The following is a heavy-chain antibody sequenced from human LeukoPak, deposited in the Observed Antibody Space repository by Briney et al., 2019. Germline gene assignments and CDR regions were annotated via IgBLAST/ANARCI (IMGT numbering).Heavy chain of an antibody. J-gene: IGHJ6*02. Sequence: GGSLRLSCEVSGFTFSSYAVSWVRQAPGKGLEWVANIKEDGSEKNHVDSVKGRFTISRDNAKNSLYLQMNSLRVEDTAVYYCAREIPQRLVAMDVWGQGTTVTVSS. V-gene: IGHV3-7*04. CDR2: IKEDGSEK. CDR3: AREIPQRLVAMDV. D-gene: IGHD6-19*01. CDR1: GFTFSSYA.